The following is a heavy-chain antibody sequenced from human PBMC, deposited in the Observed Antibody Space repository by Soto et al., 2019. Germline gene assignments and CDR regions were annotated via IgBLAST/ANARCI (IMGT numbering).Heavy chain of an antibody. CDR3: AGMPYTSGLRFDP. J-gene: IGHJ5*02. CDR1: GDSYSISTYS. CDR2: IYQSGVT. V-gene: IGHV4-30-2*01. D-gene: IGHD6-19*01. Sequence: SETLSLTCNMSGDSYSISTYSWSWIRQPPGKALQWIGFIYQSGVTSYNPSLASRVSISLDRSNNQCSLKLKSMTAADTAVYFCAGMPYTSGLRFDPWGPGTPVTVSS.